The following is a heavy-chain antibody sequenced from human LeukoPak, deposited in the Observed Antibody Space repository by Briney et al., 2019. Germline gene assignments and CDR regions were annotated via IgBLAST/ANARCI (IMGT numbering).Heavy chain of an antibody. CDR2: ISGSGGST. D-gene: IGHD3-10*02. J-gene: IGHJ6*04. Sequence: GGSLRLSCVASGFTFTGYAMSWLRQAPGKGLEWVSSISGSGGSTYYADSVKGRFTISRDNAKNSLYLQMNSLRAEDTAVYYCAELGITMIGGVWGKGTTVTISS. CDR3: AELGITMIGGV. V-gene: IGHV3-23*01. CDR1: GFTFTGYA.